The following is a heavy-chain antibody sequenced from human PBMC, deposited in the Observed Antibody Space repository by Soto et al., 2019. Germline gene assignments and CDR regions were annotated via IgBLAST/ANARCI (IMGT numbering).Heavy chain of an antibody. J-gene: IGHJ4*02. CDR1: GVSITSYY. V-gene: IGHV4-59*01. D-gene: IGHD1-20*01. Sequence: PSETLSLTCSVSGVSITSYYWTWIRHPPGKGLEWIGYVYHTGNTYYNPSLKSRVTISLDTSKNQVSLRLRSVTAAGTAVYYCAREQYNWKLWGQGTLVTVSS. CDR3: AREQYNWKL. CDR2: VYHTGNT.